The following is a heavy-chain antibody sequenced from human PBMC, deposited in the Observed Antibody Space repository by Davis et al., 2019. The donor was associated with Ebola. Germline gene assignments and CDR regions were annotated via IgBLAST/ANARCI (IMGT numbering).Heavy chain of an antibody. Sequence: ASVKVSCKTSGYTFSSYGISWVRQAPGQGLEWMGWITGYNGNTNSAQKFQGRVTMTTDTSTSTAYMELRSLRADDTAVYYCARGAIAAAGNPHLGHWGQGTLVTVST. CDR1: GYTFSSYG. CDR2: ITGYNGNT. D-gene: IGHD6-13*01. CDR3: ARGAIAAAGNPHLGH. J-gene: IGHJ4*02. V-gene: IGHV1-18*01.